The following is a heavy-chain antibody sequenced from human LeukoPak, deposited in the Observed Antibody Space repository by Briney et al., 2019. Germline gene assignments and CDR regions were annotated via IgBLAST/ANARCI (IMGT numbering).Heavy chain of an antibody. V-gene: IGHV1-18*01. D-gene: IGHD6-6*01. CDR1: GYTFSKYS. J-gene: IGHJ6*03. CDR3: ARAGAGQLADYYYYYMDV. CDR2: ISGYSGKT. Sequence: ASVKVSCKASGYTFSKYSINWVRQAPGQGLEWMGWISGYSGKTNYAQKLQDRVTMTTDTSTSTAYMELSSLRSEDTAVYYCARAGAGQLADYYYYYMDVWGKGTTVTVSS.